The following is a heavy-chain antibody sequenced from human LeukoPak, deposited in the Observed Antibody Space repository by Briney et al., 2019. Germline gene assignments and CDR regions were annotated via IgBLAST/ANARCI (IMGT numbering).Heavy chain of an antibody. CDR2: IIPILGIA. J-gene: IGHJ4*02. V-gene: IGHV1-69*04. CDR3: AKDVAGRDNYGYYFDY. CDR1: GGTFSSYA. Sequence: SVKVSCKASGGTFSSYAISWVRQAPGQGLEWMGRIIPILGIANYAQKFQGRVTITADKSTSTAYMELSSLRSEDTAIYYCAKDVAGRDNYGYYFDYWGQGNLVTVSS. D-gene: IGHD5-18*01.